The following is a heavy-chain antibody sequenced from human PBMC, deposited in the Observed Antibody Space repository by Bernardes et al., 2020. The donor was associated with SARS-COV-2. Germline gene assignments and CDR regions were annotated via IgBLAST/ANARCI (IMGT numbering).Heavy chain of an antibody. CDR1: GGSISSYY. Sequence: SETLSLTCTVSGGSISSYYWSWIRQPPGKGLEWIGYIYYSGSTNYNPSLKSRVTISVDTSKNQFSLKLSSVTAADTAVYYCARAYYGSGSYFLNSYYYYYMDVWGKGTTVTVSS. CDR3: ARAYYGSGSYFLNSYYYYYMDV. V-gene: IGHV4-59*01. CDR2: IYYSGST. J-gene: IGHJ6*03. D-gene: IGHD3-10*01.